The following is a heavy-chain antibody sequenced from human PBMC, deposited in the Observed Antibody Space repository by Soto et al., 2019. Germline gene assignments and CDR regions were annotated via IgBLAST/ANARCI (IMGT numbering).Heavy chain of an antibody. CDR2: IIPIFGTA. V-gene: IGHV1-69*13. D-gene: IGHD2-2*03. CDR3: ATGYCSSTSCYWTHAFDI. Sequence: ASVKVSCKASGGTFSSYAISWVRQAPGQGLEWMGGIIPIFGTANYAQKFQGRVTITADESTSTAYMELSSLRSEDTAVYYCATGYCSSTSCYWTHAFDIWGQGTMVTVSS. J-gene: IGHJ3*02. CDR1: GGTFSSYA.